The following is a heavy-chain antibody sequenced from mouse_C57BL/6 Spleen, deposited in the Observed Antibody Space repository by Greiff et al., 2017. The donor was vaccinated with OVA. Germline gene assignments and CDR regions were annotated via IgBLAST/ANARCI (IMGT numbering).Heavy chain of an antibody. CDR1: GYTFTSYW. Sequence: QVQLKQPGAELVKPGASVKMSCKASGYTFTSYWITWVKQRPGQGLEWIGDIYPGSGSTNYNEKFKSKATLTVDTSSSTAYMQLSSLTSEDSAVYYCARYGDGYYDAMDYWGQGTSVTVSS. CDR2: IYPGSGST. J-gene: IGHJ4*01. D-gene: IGHD2-3*01. CDR3: ARYGDGYYDAMDY. V-gene: IGHV1-55*01.